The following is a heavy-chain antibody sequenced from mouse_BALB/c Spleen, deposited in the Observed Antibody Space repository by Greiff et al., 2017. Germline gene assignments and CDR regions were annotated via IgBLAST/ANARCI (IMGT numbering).Heavy chain of an antibody. CDR1: GYTFTDYA. J-gene: IGHJ4*01. V-gene: IGHV1S137*01. CDR2: ISTYYGDA. Sequence: VQLQQSGAELVRPGVSVKISCKGSGYTFTDYAMHWVKQSHAKSLEWIGVISTYYGDASYNQKFKGKATMTVDKSSSTAYMELARLTSEDSAIYYCARGDDYAMDYWGQGTSVTGSS. D-gene: IGHD3-3*01. CDR3: ARGDDYAMDY.